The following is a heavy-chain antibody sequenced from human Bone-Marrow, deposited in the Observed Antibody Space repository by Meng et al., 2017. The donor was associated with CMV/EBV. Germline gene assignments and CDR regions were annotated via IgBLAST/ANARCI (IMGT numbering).Heavy chain of an antibody. CDR3: AREAAAGRKGPYSDMDV. CDR1: GYTFIDYY. Sequence: ASVKVSCKTSGYTFIDYYMHWVRQAPGQGLEWLGWINPNGGATNYAQKFQGRVTMTRDTSIDTAYMELSRLRSDDTAMYYCAREAAAGRKGPYSDMDVWGQETTVTVSS. D-gene: IGHD6-13*01. CDR2: INPNGGAT. J-gene: IGHJ6*02. V-gene: IGHV1-2*02.